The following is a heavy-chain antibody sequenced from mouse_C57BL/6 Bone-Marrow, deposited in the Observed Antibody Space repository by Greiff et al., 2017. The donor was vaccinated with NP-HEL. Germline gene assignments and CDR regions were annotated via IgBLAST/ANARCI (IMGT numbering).Heavy chain of an antibody. CDR2: IRLKSDNYAT. CDR1: GFTFSNYW. D-gene: IGHD2-1*01. V-gene: IGHV6-3*01. J-gene: IGHJ1*03. CDR3: PIYYGNRYWYFDV. Sequence: EVKLMESGGGLVQPGGSMKLSCVASGFTFSNYWMNWVRQSPERGLEWVAQIRLKSDNYATHYAESVKGRFTISRDDSKSSVYLQMNNLRAEDTGIYYCPIYYGNRYWYFDVWGTGTTVTVSS.